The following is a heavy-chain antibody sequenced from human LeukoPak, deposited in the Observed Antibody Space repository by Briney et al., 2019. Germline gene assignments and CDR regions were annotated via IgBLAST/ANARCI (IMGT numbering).Heavy chain of an antibody. CDR1: GFTFSSYD. CDR2: ITGSGGST. J-gene: IGHJ2*01. D-gene: IGHD1-26*01. V-gene: IGHV3-23*01. Sequence: GRSLRLSCAASGFTFSSYDMSWVRQAPGSGLEWFSGITGSGGSTYYADSAKGRFTISRDNSKNTLYLQMNSLRAEDTAVYYCAKGNWGERLDWYFDLWGRGTLVTVSS. CDR3: AKGNWGERLDWYFDL.